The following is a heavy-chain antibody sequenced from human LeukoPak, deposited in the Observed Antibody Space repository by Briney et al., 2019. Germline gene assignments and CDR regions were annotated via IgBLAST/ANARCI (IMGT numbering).Heavy chain of an antibody. J-gene: IGHJ4*02. V-gene: IGHV3-30*18. D-gene: IGHD3-22*01. CDR1: GFTFSSYG. Sequence: GRSLRLSCAASGFTFSSYGMHWVRQAPRKGLEWVAVISYGGSNKYYADSVKGRFTISRDNSKNTLYLQMNSLRAEDRAVYYCAKEGYYYDSTEPYYFDYWGQGTLVTVSS. CDR2: ISYGGSNK. CDR3: AKEGYYYDSTEPYYFDY.